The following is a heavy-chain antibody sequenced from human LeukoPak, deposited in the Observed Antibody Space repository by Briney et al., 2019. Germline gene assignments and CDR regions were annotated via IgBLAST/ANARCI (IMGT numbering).Heavy chain of an antibody. CDR3: ARHEGPKPLWNYYYYGMDV. J-gene: IGHJ6*02. D-gene: IGHD3-3*01. CDR1: GASISSGDYY. V-gene: IGHV4-59*08. Sequence: PSETLSLTCSVSGASISSGDYYWSWIRQHPGKGLEWIGYIYYSGSTNYNPSLKSRVTISVDTSKNQFSLKLSSVTAADTAVYYCARHEGPKPLWNYYYYGMDVWGQGTTVTVSS. CDR2: IYYSGST.